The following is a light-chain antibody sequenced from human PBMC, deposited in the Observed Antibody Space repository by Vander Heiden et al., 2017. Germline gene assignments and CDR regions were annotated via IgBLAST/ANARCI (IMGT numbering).Light chain of an antibody. CDR2: KTN. CDR1: SGPFSTAYY. V-gene: IGLV8-61*01. Sequence: QTVVTQAPSFSVSPGGTVTLTCGLSSGPFSTAYYPTWYQQTPGQAPRTLIYKTNTRSSGVPDRFSGSILGNKAALTITGAQADDESDYYCGLYLGGGISVFGGGTKLTVL. CDR3: GLYLGGGISV. J-gene: IGLJ3*02.